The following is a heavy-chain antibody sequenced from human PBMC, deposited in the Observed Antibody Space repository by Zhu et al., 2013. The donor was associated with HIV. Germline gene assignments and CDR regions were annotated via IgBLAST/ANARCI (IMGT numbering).Heavy chain of an antibody. D-gene: IGHD6-19*01. CDR3: AKEGHWLGPLDY. V-gene: IGHV1-69*01. J-gene: IGHJ4*02. CDR2: IVPTFGTA. CDR1: GGTFNTYA. Sequence: QVQLMQSGAEVKKPGSSVKVSCKASGGTFNTYAISWVRQAPGQGLEWMGGIVPTFGTASYAQKFQDRVTITADESTSTAYMELNSLRFEDTALYYCAKEGHWLGPLDYWGQGTLVTVSS.